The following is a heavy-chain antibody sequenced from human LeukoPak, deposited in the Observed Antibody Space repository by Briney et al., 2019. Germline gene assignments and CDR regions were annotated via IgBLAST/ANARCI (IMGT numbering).Heavy chain of an antibody. J-gene: IGHJ3*02. D-gene: IGHD4-17*01. CDR1: GHTFTTNF. CDR3: VAATVTTSDAFDI. V-gene: IGHV1-46*01. Sequence: ASVKVSCKASGHTFTTNFWHWVRQAPGQGLEWMAVLSPSDGDTTYAQKFQGRITMTRDTSISTAYMELSRLRSDDTAVYYCVAATVTTSDAFDIWGQGTMVTVSS. CDR2: LSPSDGDT.